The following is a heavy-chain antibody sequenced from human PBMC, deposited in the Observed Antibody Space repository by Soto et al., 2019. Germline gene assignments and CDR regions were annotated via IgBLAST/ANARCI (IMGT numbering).Heavy chain of an antibody. J-gene: IGHJ6*02. CDR3: ARHLEEQQLVLYYYYGMDV. CDR2: IYYSGST. V-gene: IGHV4-39*01. Sequence: SETLSLTCTVSGGSISSSSYYWGWIRQPPGKGLEWMGSIYYSGSTYYNPSLKSRVTISVDTSKNQFSLKLSSVTAADTAVYYCARHLEEQQLVLYYYYGMDVWGQGTTVT. CDR1: GGSISSSSYY. D-gene: IGHD6-13*01.